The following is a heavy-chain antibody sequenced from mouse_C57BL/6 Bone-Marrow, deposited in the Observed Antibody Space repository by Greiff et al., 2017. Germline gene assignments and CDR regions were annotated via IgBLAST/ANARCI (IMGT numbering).Heavy chain of an antibody. CDR2: IWGDG. D-gene: IGHD2-3*01. Sequence: VMLVESGPGLVAPSQSLSITCPVSGFSLTSSGVSWVRQPPGKGLEWLGVIWGDGSISKDNSKSQVFLKLNSLQTDDTATYYCATMRYYFDYWGQGTTLTVSS. J-gene: IGHJ2*01. V-gene: IGHV2-3*01. CDR1: GFSLTSSG. CDR3: ATMRYYFDY.